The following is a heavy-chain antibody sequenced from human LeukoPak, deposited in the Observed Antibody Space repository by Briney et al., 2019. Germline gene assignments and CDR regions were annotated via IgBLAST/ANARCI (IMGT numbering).Heavy chain of an antibody. CDR1: GFSFNTYA. D-gene: IGHD5-12*01. V-gene: IGHV3-21*01. CDR3: ARDPRYSGYGSFDY. J-gene: IGHJ4*02. CDR2: ISSSSSYM. Sequence: GGSLRLSCAASGFSFNTYAMNWVRQAPGKGLEWVSSISSSSSYMYYADSVRGRFTISRDNARSSLYLQMNSLRAEDTAVYYCARDPRYSGYGSFDYWGQGTLVTVSS.